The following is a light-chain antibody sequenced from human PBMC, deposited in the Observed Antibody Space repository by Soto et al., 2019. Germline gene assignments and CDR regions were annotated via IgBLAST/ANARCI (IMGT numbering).Light chain of an antibody. J-gene: IGLJ3*02. CDR2: GDT. V-gene: IGLV1-40*01. CDR3: QSYDTSLRGWL. Sequence: QSVLTQPPSASGTPGQRLTISCSGSSANIGAGHAVHWYRQFPGAAPKLLIYGDTHRPSGVPDRFSGSKSATSASLVITGLQAEDEADYYCQSYDTSLRGWLFGGGTKVTVL. CDR1: SANIGAGHA.